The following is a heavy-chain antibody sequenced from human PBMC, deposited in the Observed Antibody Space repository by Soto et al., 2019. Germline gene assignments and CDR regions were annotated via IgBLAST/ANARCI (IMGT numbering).Heavy chain of an antibody. CDR1: GGSFTSNNW. CDR3: ASRDPGTSVDY. Sequence: PTETLSLTCAVSGGSFTSNNWWTWVRQPPGQGLEWIGEIYRTGSTNYNPSLKSRVTISLDKSENQFSLKVTSLTAADTAVYYCASRDPGTSVDYWGQGTLVTVSS. D-gene: IGHD1-7*01. CDR2: IYRTGST. V-gene: IGHV4-4*02. J-gene: IGHJ4*02.